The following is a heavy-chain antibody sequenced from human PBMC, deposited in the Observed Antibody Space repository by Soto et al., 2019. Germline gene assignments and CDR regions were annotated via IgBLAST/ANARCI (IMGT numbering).Heavy chain of an antibody. CDR3: ARQVVVVVAATPAAGWFDP. CDR2: ISSSGSTI. D-gene: IGHD2-15*01. CDR1: GFTFSDYY. V-gene: IGHV3-11*01. J-gene: IGHJ5*02. Sequence: QVQLVESGGGLVKPGVSLRLSCAASGFTFSDYYMSWIRQAPGKGLERVSYISSSGSTIYYADSVQGRFTISRDNAKNSLYLQMNSLRAEDTAVYYCARQVVVVVAATPAAGWFDPWGQGTLVTVSS.